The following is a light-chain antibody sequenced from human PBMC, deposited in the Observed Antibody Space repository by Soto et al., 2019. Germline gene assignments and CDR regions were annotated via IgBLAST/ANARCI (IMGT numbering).Light chain of an antibody. V-gene: IGLV2-14*03. Sequence: QSALTQPASGSGSPGQSITISCTGTTRDVGGYNYVSWYQQHPGKTPKLMLYDVTNRHSGVSNRYAGSKSGNTASLTISGLQAEDEADYYCSSYTSRSTPVVFGVGTKLTVL. CDR3: SSYTSRSTPVV. J-gene: IGLJ2*01. CDR2: DVT. CDR1: TRDVGGYNY.